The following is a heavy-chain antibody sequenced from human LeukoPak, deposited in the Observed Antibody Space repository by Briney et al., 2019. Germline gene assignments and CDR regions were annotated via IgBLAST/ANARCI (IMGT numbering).Heavy chain of an antibody. CDR3: ARRSTAAAPFDY. D-gene: IGHD6-6*01. V-gene: IGHV4-39*01. CDR2: IYYSGST. CDR1: GGSISSSSYY. Sequence: SETLSLTCTVSGGSISSSSYYWGWIRQPPGKGLEWIGSIYYSGSTYYNPSLKSRVTISVDTSKNQFSLKLSSVTAADTAVYYCARRSTAAAPFDYWGQGTLVTVSS. J-gene: IGHJ4*02.